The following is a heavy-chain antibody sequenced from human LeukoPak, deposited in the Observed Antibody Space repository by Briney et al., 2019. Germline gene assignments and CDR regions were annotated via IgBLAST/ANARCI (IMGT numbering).Heavy chain of an antibody. D-gene: IGHD6-19*01. CDR2: IYYSGST. Sequence: PSETLSLTCTVSGGSIGSSSYYWGWIRQPPGKGLEWIGSIYYSGSTYYNPSLKSRVTISVDTSKNQFSLKLSSVTAADTAVYYCASVQWLGLFLQYGNAFDIWGQGTMVTVSS. V-gene: IGHV4-39*07. CDR3: ASVQWLGLFLQYGNAFDI. CDR1: GGSIGSSSYY. J-gene: IGHJ3*02.